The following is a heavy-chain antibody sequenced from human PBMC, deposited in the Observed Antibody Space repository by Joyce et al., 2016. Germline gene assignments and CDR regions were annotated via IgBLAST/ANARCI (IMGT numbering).Heavy chain of an antibody. Sequence: QVRLVESGGGVVQPGRSLRLSCAASGFTFSTYAIHWVRQAPAKGLEWVAVISYDGSNKYYADSVKGRFTISRDNSKNRLYLQMNTLRAEDTAVYYCAKARSGSSSKWFDPWGQGTLVTVSS. CDR3: AKARSGSSSKWFDP. J-gene: IGHJ5*02. V-gene: IGHV3-30*04. D-gene: IGHD6-6*01. CDR1: GFTFSTYA. CDR2: ISYDGSNK.